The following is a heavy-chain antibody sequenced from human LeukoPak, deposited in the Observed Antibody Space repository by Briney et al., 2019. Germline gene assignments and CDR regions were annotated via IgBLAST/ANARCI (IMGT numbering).Heavy chain of an antibody. J-gene: IGHJ4*02. CDR3: AKLPEDSSGYSDY. Sequence: GGSLRPSCAASGFTFSSYDMSWVRQAPGKGLEWVPAISAGGSSTYYADSVKGRFTISRDNSKNTLYLQMNSLRAEDTAVYYCAKLPEDSSGYSDYWGQGTLVTVSS. CDR2: ISAGGSST. CDR1: GFTFSSYD. V-gene: IGHV3-23*01. D-gene: IGHD3-22*01.